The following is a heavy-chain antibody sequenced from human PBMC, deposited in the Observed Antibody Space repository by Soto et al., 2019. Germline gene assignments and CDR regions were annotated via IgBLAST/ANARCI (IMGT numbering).Heavy chain of an antibody. CDR1: GGTFSSYA. Sequence: SVKVSCKASGGTFSSYAISWMRQAPGQGLEWMGGIIPIFGTANYAQKFQGRVTITADESTSTAYMELSSLRSEDTAVYYCARENDHYYDSSGYNWFDPWGQGTLVTVSS. J-gene: IGHJ5*02. V-gene: IGHV1-69*13. D-gene: IGHD3-22*01. CDR2: IIPIFGTA. CDR3: ARENDHYYDSSGYNWFDP.